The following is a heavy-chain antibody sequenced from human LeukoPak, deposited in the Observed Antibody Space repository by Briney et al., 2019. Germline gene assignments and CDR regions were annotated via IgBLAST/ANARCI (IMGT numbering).Heavy chain of an antibody. CDR3: ATIKRGSIFGYFDF. J-gene: IGHJ4*02. D-gene: IGHD5-18*01. CDR2: LFDSVNT. V-gene: IGHV4-59*11. Sequence: SETLSLTCTVFGGSISSHYWSWIRQPPGKGLEWIAYLFDSVNTKDNPSLQSRLTLSADTSKNQFSLRLSSVTAADTAVYYCATIKRGSIFGYFDFWGQGIKVTVSS. CDR1: GGSISSHY.